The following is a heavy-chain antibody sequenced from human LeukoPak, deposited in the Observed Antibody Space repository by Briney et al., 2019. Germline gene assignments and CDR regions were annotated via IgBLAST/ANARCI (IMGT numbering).Heavy chain of an antibody. V-gene: IGHV3-66*01. CDR2: IYTGGST. CDR1: GFTVSNNY. J-gene: IGHJ3*02. CDR3: ARENTMIRGVPRGFDI. Sequence: GGSLRLSCAASGFTVSNNYMSWVRQAPGKGLEWVSLIYTGGSTDYADSVKGRFTISRDNSKNTLYLQMNSLRAEDTAVYYCARENTMIRGVPRGFDIWGQGTMITVSS. D-gene: IGHD3-10*01.